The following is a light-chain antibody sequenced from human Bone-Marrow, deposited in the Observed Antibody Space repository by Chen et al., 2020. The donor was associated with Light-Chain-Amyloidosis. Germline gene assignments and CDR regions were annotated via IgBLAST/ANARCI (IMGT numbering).Light chain of an antibody. CDR2: WAS. V-gene: IGKV4-1*01. CDR1: ESLLHRSNNKKY. CDR3: QQYYSTPYT. J-gene: IGKJ2*01. Sequence: DIVMTQSPDSLAVSLCERATIHSKSSESLLHRSNNKKYSGGDQQKPGQSPKRLMYWASTRESGVPDRCSGSGSGTDFTLTIGSLQAEDGAVYYCQQYYSTPYTFGQGTKLEIQ.